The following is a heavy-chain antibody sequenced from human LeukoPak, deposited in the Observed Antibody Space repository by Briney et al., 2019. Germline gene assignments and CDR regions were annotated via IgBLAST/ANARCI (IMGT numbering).Heavy chain of an antibody. D-gene: IGHD4-17*01. J-gene: IGHJ4*02. V-gene: IGHV4-31*03. Sequence: SQTLSLTCTVSGGSISSGGYYWSWIRQHPGKGLEWIGYIYYSGSTYYNPSLKSRVTISVDTSKNQFSLKLSSVTAAATAVCYCARDRGYGAPFDYWGQGTLVTVSS. CDR3: ARDRGYGAPFDY. CDR2: IYYSGST. CDR1: GGSISSGGYY.